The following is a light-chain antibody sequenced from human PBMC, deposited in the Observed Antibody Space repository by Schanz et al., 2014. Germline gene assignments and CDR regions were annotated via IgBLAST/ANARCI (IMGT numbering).Light chain of an antibody. Sequence: EIVLTQSPGTLSVSPGERATLSCRASQSVSSYLAWYQQKPGQAPRLLIYATSNRATGIPDRFSGSGSGTDFTLTISRLEPEDFAVYFCHQFGYSSWTFGQGTKVEI. CDR2: ATS. J-gene: IGKJ1*01. CDR3: HQFGYSSWT. CDR1: QSVSSY. V-gene: IGKV3-20*01.